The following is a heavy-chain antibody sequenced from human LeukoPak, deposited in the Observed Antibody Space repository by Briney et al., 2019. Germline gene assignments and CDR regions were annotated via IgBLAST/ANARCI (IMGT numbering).Heavy chain of an antibody. CDR1: GGIFSSYA. D-gene: IGHD1-1*01. J-gene: IGHJ4*02. V-gene: IGHV1-69*05. CDR3: ARAPPGTLRYYFDY. Sequence: GASVKVSCKASGGIFSSYAISWVRQAPGQGLEWMGGIIPIFGTANYAQKFQGRVTITTDESTSTAYMELSSLRSEDTAVYYCARAPPGTLRYYFDYWGQGTLVTVSS. CDR2: IIPIFGTA.